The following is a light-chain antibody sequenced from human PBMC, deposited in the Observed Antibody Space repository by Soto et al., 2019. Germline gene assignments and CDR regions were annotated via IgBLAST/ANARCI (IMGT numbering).Light chain of an antibody. CDR2: RAS. Sequence: EIVLTQSPGTLSLSPGERATLSCRASQSVGRNFLAWYQQKPGQAPRLLIYRASNRATGIPDRVSGSGSGTDFTLTIYRLEPEGIAVYYCQQYSISPITFGQGTRLEI. J-gene: IGKJ5*01. CDR1: QSVGRNF. V-gene: IGKV3-20*01. CDR3: QQYSISPIT.